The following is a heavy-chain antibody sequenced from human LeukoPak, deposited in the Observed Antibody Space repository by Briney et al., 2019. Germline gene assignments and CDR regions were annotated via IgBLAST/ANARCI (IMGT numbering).Heavy chain of an antibody. CDR1: GFTFSSYG. D-gene: IGHD3-22*01. CDR3: AKDLYYYDSSGYSP. Sequence: SGGSLRLSCAASGFTFSSYGMHWVRQAPGKGLEWVAVIWYDGSNKYYADSVKGRFTISRDNSKNTLYLQMNSLRAEDTAVYYCAKDLYYYDSSGYSPWGQGTLVTVSS. CDR2: IWYDGSNK. V-gene: IGHV3-33*06. J-gene: IGHJ5*02.